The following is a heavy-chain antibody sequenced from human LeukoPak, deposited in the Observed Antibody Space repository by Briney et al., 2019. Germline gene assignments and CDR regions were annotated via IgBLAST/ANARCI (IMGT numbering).Heavy chain of an antibody. CDR2: IYHSGRT. CDR3: ARGAVYCSGGSCYGFDY. Sequence: SETLSLTCAVSGGSISSSHWWSWVRQPPGKGLEWIGEIYHSGRTNYNPSLKSRVTASVDKSKNQFSLKLSSVTAADTAVYYCARGAVYCSGGSCYGFDYWGQGTLVTVSS. J-gene: IGHJ4*02. D-gene: IGHD2-15*01. V-gene: IGHV4-4*02. CDR1: GGSISSSHW.